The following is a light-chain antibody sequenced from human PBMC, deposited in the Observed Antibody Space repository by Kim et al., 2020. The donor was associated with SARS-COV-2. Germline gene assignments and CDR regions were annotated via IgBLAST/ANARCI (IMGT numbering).Light chain of an antibody. J-gene: IGLJ3*02. CDR1: SSNIGSNS. CDR3: ATWDDSLNAGV. Sequence: SVVTQTPSTSGTPGQKVTISCSGSSSNIGSNSVSWYQQVPGTAPKLLIYTDDQRPSGVPGRFSGSRSGTSASLAISGLQSEDEADYYCATWDDSLNAGVFGGGTQLTVL. CDR2: TDD. V-gene: IGLV1-44*01.